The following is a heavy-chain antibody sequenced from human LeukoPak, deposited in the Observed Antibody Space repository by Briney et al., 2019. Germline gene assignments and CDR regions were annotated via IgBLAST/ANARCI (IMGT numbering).Heavy chain of an antibody. D-gene: IGHD3-16*01. Sequence: GGSLRLSCAAPGFTFSDYYMSWIRQAPGKGLEWVSYISSSGRTIYYADSVKGRFTISRDNAKNSLYLQMNSLRAEDTAVYYCASGYYDYVPVDYWGQGTLVTVSS. CDR1: GFTFSDYY. CDR3: ASGYYDYVPVDY. J-gene: IGHJ4*02. CDR2: ISSSGRTI. V-gene: IGHV3-11*04.